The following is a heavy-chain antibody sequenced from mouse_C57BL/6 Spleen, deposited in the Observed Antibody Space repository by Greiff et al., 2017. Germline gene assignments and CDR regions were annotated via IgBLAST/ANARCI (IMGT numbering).Heavy chain of an antibody. CDR3: ARTWDGYFDV. CDR1: GYAFSSSW. D-gene: IGHD4-1*01. J-gene: IGHJ1*03. Sequence: VQLQQSGPELVKPGASVKISCKASGYAFSSSWMYWVKQRPGKGLEWIGRIYPGDGDTNYNGKFKGKATLTADKSSSTAYMQLSSLTSEDSAVYFCARTWDGYFDVWGTGTTVTVSS. V-gene: IGHV1-82*01. CDR2: IYPGDGDT.